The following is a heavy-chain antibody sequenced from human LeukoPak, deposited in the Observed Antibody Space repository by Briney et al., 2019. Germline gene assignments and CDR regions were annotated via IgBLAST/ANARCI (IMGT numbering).Heavy chain of an antibody. Sequence: TGGSLRLSCTASGFTFGDYAMTWVRQAPGKGLEWVAFIRYDGSNKYYADSMKGRFTISRDDTKNTLYLQMNSLRAEDTAVYYCAKDSIWFGESNPVGYWGQGTLVTVSS. V-gene: IGHV3-30*02. CDR1: GFTFGDYA. D-gene: IGHD3-10*01. J-gene: IGHJ4*02. CDR2: IRYDGSNK. CDR3: AKDSIWFGESNPVGY.